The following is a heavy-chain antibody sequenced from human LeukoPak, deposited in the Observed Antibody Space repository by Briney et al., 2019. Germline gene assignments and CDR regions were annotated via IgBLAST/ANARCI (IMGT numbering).Heavy chain of an antibody. CDR2: ISGSGGST. CDR3: AKGPYYDFWSGADY. CDR1: GFTFSSYA. J-gene: IGHJ4*02. D-gene: IGHD3-3*01. V-gene: IGHV3-23*01. Sequence: GGSLRLSCAAYGFTFSSYAMSWVRQAPGKGLEWVSAISGSGGSTYYADSVKGRFTISRDNSKNTLYLQMNSLRAEDTAVYYCAKGPYYDFWSGADYWGQGTLVTVSS.